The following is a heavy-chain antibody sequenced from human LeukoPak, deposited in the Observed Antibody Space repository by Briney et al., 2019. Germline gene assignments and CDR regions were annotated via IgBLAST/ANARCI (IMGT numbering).Heavy chain of an antibody. CDR2: IYTSGST. CDR1: GGSISTYY. Sequence: SEILSLTCTVSGGSISTYYWSWIRQPAGKGLEWIGRIYTSGSTIYNPPLKSRVTMSADTSKNQFSLKLSSVTAADTAVYYCARASSGSYLVDWGQGTLVTVSS. J-gene: IGHJ4*02. V-gene: IGHV4-4*07. D-gene: IGHD3-10*01. CDR3: ARASSGSYLVD.